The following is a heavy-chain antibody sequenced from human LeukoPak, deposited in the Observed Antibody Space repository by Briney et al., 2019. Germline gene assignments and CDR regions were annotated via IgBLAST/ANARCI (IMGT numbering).Heavy chain of an antibody. Sequence: GGSLRLSCAASGFTFSSYSMNWVRQAPGKGLEWVSYISSNSSTIYYADSVKGRFTISRDNAKNSLYLQMNSLRAEDTAVYYCARYNWNYGGYYYYYYKDVWGKGTTVTVSS. CDR1: GFTFSSYS. CDR3: ARYNWNYGGYYYYYYKDV. CDR2: ISSNSSTI. V-gene: IGHV3-48*04. D-gene: IGHD1-7*01. J-gene: IGHJ6*03.